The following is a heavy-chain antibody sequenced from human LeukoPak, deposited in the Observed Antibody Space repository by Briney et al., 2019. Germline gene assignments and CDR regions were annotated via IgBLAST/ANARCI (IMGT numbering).Heavy chain of an antibody. J-gene: IGHJ4*02. V-gene: IGHV4-4*07. CDR3: AGYSGYDYALSSRSRRFDY. Sequence: SETLSLTCTVSGGSISSYFWTWIRQPAGKGLEWIGRISTSGSTNYNPSLKSRVTMSVDTSKNQFSLKLSSVTAADTAVYYCAGYSGYDYALSSRSRRFDYWGQGTLVTVSS. D-gene: IGHD5-12*01. CDR2: ISTSGST. CDR1: GGSISSYF.